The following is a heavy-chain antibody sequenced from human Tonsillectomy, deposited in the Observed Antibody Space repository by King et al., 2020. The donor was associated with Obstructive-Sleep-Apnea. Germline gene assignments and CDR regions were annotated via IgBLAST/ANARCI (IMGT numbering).Heavy chain of an antibody. CDR3: AREHSGQKADY. D-gene: IGHD5-12*01. J-gene: IGHJ4*02. CDR1: GYSVNSNNYY. V-gene: IGHV4-39*07. CDR2: ISCIGSA. Sequence: QLQESATELVKPSETLSLTCTVSGYSVNSNNYYLGSLRQPPGNGLEGTGGISCIGSAFYNPSLKSRVTISLDTSKNQFSLKLSSVTAADTAIYYCAREHSGQKADYWGQGTLVTVSS.